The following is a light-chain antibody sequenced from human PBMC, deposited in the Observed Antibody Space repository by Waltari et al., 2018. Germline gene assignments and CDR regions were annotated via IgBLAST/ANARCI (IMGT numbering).Light chain of an antibody. J-gene: IGKJ1*01. CDR3: HQRSLWPWT. V-gene: IGKV3-11*01. CDR2: AAS. Sequence: IVLTQSPATLSLSPGERATLSCRASQTVSTYLAWFQQKPGQAPRLLIYAASTRAPGIPARFSGSGSGTDFSLTISSLEPEDFAVYYCHQRSLWPWTFGQGTKVAIK. CDR1: QTVSTY.